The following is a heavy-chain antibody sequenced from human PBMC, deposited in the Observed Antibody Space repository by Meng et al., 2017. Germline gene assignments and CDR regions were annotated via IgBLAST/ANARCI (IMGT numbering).Heavy chain of an antibody. D-gene: IGHD1-26*01. CDR1: GYSFTSYW. CDR2: IYPGDSDT. CDR3: ARRVGSGSYYYYYYGMDV. V-gene: IGHV5-51*01. Sequence: GESLKISCKGSGYSFTSYWIGWVRQMPGKGPEWMGNIYPGDSDTRYSPSFQGQVTISADKSISTAYLQWSSLKASDTAMYYCARRVGSGSYYYYYYGMDVWGQGTTVTVSS. J-gene: IGHJ6*02.